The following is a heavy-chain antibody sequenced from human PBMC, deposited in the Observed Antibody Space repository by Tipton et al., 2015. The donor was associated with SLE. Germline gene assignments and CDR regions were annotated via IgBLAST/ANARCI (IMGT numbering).Heavy chain of an antibody. D-gene: IGHD1-14*01. CDR3: ARATDLLTLYGLDV. CDR2: FYYRGAT. CDR1: GGSISSYY. V-gene: IGHV4-59*08. Sequence: TLSLTCTVSGGSISSYYWSWIRQSPGKGLEWIGSFYYRGATSFNPSLGSRVTISGDTSKNQISLNLRSVTAADTAVYYCARATDLLTLYGLDVWGEGTTVTVSS. J-gene: IGHJ6*02.